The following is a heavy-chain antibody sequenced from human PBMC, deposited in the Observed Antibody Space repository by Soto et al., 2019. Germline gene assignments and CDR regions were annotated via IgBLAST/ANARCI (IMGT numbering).Heavy chain of an antibody. J-gene: IGHJ4*02. CDR1: GGTFGSYV. Sequence: SVKVSCKASGGTFGSYVFNWVRQAPGQGLEWMGGIIPLFGRPNYAQKFQGRVTITADESTSTAYMELSSLRSDDTAVFYCARDLGSGYDPGDYWGQGTLVTVSS. D-gene: IGHD5-12*01. CDR2: IIPLFGRP. V-gene: IGHV1-69*13. CDR3: ARDLGSGYDPGDY.